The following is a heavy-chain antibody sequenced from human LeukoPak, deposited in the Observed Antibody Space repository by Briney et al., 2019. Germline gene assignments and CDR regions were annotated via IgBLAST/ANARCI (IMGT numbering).Heavy chain of an antibody. D-gene: IGHD1-14*01. V-gene: IGHV3-30*02. CDR2: IQYDGSNQ. Sequence: GGSLRLSCTASGFTFSSYGMHWVRQAPGKGLEWVAYIQYDGSNQQYADSVKGRFSISRDRSKNIPYLQMNSLRAEDTAVYYCXXXXXXXGIGCLYYYMDVWGKGTTVTISS. CDR3: XXXXXXXGIGCLYYYMDV. J-gene: IGHJ6*03. CDR1: GFTFSSYG.